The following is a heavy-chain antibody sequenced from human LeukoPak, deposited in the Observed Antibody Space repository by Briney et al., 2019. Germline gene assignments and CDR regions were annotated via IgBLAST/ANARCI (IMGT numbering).Heavy chain of an antibody. CDR1: GFTFSSDG. J-gene: IGHJ3*02. CDR2: ISGSGGRT. V-gene: IGHV3-23*01. Sequence: GGSLRLSCAASGFTFSSDGMSWVRQAPGKGLEWVSAISGSGGRTYYADSVKGRLTISRDNSKNTLYLQMNSLRAEDTAVYYCAKDYYDSSGYYYYGAFAIWGQGTMVTVSS. CDR3: AKDYYDSSGYYYYGAFAI. D-gene: IGHD3-22*01.